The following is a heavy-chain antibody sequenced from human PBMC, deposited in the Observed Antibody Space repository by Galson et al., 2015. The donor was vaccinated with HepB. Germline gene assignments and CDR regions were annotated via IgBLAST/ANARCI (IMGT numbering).Heavy chain of an antibody. D-gene: IGHD6-19*01. CDR2: IDAGSGST. CDR1: GYTFSSYA. J-gene: IGHJ6*02. V-gene: IGHV1-3*01. CDR3: ARGGEAVAGTSYYCGMDV. Sequence: SVKVSCKASGYTFSSYALYWVRQASGQGLEWMGWIDAGSGSTKYSQRFQGRVTITRDTSASTASMELSRLRSEDTAVYYCARGGEAVAGTSYYCGMDVWGQGTTVTVSS.